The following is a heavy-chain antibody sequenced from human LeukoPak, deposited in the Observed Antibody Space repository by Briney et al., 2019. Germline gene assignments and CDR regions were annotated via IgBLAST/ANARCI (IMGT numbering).Heavy chain of an antibody. J-gene: IGHJ6*02. CDR3: ARDRIVAAAGTYYYYYYGMDV. CDR2: IYYSGST. CDR1: GGSISSYY. Sequence: SETLSLTCTVSGGSISSYYWSWIRQPPGKGLEWIGYIYYSGSTNYNPSLKSRVTISVDTSKNQFSLKLSSVTAADTAVYYCARDRIVAAAGTYYYYYYGMDVWGQGTTVTVSS. V-gene: IGHV4-59*01. D-gene: IGHD6-13*01.